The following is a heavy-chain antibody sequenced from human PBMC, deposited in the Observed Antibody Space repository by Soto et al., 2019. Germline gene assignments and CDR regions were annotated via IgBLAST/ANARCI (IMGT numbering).Heavy chain of an antibody. V-gene: IGHV3-49*04. CDR2: IRSKTYGGTT. CDR1: GFAFGDYA. J-gene: IGHJ4*02. D-gene: IGHD3-22*01. CDR3: TREVGYYETSDSYYRGKVAC. Sequence: EVQLVESGGGLAQPGRSLRLSCTASGFAFGDYALSWVRQALGKGLERVGFIRSKTYGGTTEYAAHVNGRFTISRDDSKIIAYPQMNSLKTEDTCVYNCTREVGYYETSDSYYRGKVACWSEGTVVTVSS.